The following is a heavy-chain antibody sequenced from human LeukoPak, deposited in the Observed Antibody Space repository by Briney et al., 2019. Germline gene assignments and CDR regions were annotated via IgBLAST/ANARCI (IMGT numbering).Heavy chain of an antibody. CDR3: ARETYCTNTTCPIGDHFDY. Sequence: GGSLRLSCAASGFTFSSYSMNWVRQAPGKGLEGVSSISCSSSYIYYADSVKGRFTIPRHNAKNSLYLQMNSLRAEDTAVYYCARETYCTNTTCPIGDHFDYWGQGTLVTVSS. D-gene: IGHD2-2*01. CDR1: GFTFSSYS. V-gene: IGHV3-21*01. CDR2: ISCSSSYI. J-gene: IGHJ4*02.